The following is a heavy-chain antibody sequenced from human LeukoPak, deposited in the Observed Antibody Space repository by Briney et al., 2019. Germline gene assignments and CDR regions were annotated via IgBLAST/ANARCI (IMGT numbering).Heavy chain of an antibody. J-gene: IGHJ5*02. CDR3: APLFRGDYVWGSFLS. V-gene: IGHV3-30*02. D-gene: IGHD3-16*01. Sequence: PGRSLRLSCAASGFTFSSYGMHWVRRAPGKGLEWVAFIRYDGSNKYYADSVTGRITISRDTSKNTVYLQMNSLRAEDTAIYYCAPLFRGDYVWGSFLSWGQGTLVAVSS. CDR1: GFTFSSYG. CDR2: IRYDGSNK.